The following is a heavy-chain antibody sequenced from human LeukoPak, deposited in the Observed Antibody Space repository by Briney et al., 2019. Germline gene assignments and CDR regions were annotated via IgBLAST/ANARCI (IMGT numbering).Heavy chain of an antibody. V-gene: IGHV1-24*01. CDR1: GYTLTELS. CDR3: ATNGWAAAGFDY. J-gene: IGHJ4*02. CDR2: FDPEDGET. Sequence: ASVKVSCTVSGYTLTELSMHWVRQAPGKGLEWMGGFDPEDGETIYAQKFQGRVTMTEDTSTDTAYMELSSLRSEDTAVYYCATNGWAAAGFDYWGQGTLVTVSS. D-gene: IGHD6-13*01.